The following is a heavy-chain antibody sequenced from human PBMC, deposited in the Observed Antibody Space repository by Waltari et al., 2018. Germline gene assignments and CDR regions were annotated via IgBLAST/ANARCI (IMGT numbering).Heavy chain of an antibody. CDR1: GFTFSSYS. CDR2: ISRTGHYI. V-gene: IGHV3-21*01. Sequence: EEQLVESGGDLVKPGGSLRLSCAGSGFTFSSYSMNWVRQAPGKGLEWVSSISRTGHYIYYADSVRGRFTISRDNANNSLYLQMNNLRADDTAIYYCARGFWFTTVTTFTWFDPWGQGTLVTVSS. D-gene: IGHD4-17*01. J-gene: IGHJ5*02. CDR3: ARGFWFTTVTTFTWFDP.